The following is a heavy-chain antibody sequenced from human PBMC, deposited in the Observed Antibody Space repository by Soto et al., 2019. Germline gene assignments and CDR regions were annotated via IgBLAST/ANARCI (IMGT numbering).Heavy chain of an antibody. Sequence: QITLNESGPTVVRPTETLTLTCRFSGFSLTTSGVGVGWVRQSPGKAPEWLALIYWDDDKRYSESLKSRLTITKDTSKNPVVLTVAXXXXXXXXXXXXXXXXXXXXXXXXXTTAIYFDFWGQGTPVAVSS. CDR2: IYWDDDK. CDR1: GFSLTTSGVG. CDR3: XXXXXXXXXXXXXTTAIYFDF. V-gene: IGHV2-5*02. J-gene: IGHJ4*02. D-gene: IGHD3-3*01.